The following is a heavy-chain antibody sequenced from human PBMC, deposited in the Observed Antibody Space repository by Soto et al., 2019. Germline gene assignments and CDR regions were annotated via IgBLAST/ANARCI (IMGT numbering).Heavy chain of an antibody. V-gene: IGHV4-39*01. D-gene: IGHD4-4*01. CDR1: GGSISSSSYY. Sequence: KQSQTLSLTCTVSGGSISSSSYYWGWIRQPPGKGLEWIGSIYYSGSTYYNPSLKSRVTISVDTSQNQFSLKLSSVTATDTAVYYCARYLDYSNSYYYYGMDVWGQGTTVTVSS. CDR2: IYYSGST. CDR3: ARYLDYSNSYYYYGMDV. J-gene: IGHJ6*02.